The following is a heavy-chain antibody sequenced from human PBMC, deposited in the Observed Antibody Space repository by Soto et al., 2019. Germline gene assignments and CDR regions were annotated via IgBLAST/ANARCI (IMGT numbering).Heavy chain of an antibody. V-gene: IGHV3-30-3*01. J-gene: IGHJ4*02. Sequence: QVQLVESGGGVVQPGRSLRLSCAFSGFTFSSHAMHWVRQAPGKGLEWVALIYSDGNNKYYADSVKGRFTTSRDNSKNTMYLQMNSLRVEDTAVYYCARDDEGGSDCDLGYWGQGALVTVSS. D-gene: IGHD1-26*01. CDR2: IYSDGNNK. CDR1: GFTFSSHA. CDR3: ARDDEGGSDCDLGY.